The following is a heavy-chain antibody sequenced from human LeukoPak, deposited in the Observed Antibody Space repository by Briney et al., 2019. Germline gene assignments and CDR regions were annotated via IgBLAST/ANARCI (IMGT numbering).Heavy chain of an antibody. CDR3: ARCIAVAGTSNWFDP. CDR2: INAGNGNT. J-gene: IGHJ5*02. D-gene: IGHD6-19*01. Sequence: GASVKVSCKASGYTFTSYAMHWVRQAPGQRLEWMGWINAGNGNTKYSQKFQGRVTITRDTSASTAYMELSSLRSGDTAVYYCARCIAVAGTSNWFDPWGQGTLVTVSS. CDR1: GYTFTSYA. V-gene: IGHV1-3*01.